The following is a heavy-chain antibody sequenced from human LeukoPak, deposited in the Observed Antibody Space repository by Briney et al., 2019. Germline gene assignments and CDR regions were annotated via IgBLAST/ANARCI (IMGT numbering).Heavy chain of an antibody. D-gene: IGHD5-24*01. Sequence: SGPTLVKPTQTLTLTCTFSGFSLSTSGVGVGWIRQPPGKALEWLALIYWDDDKRYSPSLKSRLTITKDTSKNQVVLTMTNMDPVDTATYYCAHSERATRWLPNRHYFDYWGQGTLVTVSS. V-gene: IGHV2-5*02. CDR2: IYWDDDK. CDR1: GFSLSTSGVG. J-gene: IGHJ4*02. CDR3: AHSERATRWLPNRHYFDY.